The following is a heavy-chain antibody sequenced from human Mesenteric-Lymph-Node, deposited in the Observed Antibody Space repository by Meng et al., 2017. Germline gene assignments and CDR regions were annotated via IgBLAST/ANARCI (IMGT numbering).Heavy chain of an antibody. D-gene: IGHD1-7*01. CDR3: AKANNWNYGRIDY. J-gene: IGHJ4*02. Sequence: ASVKVSCKASGYTFTSYYMHWVRQAPGQGLEWMGIINPSGGSTSYAQKFQGRVTITTDESTSTAYMELSSLRAEDTALYYCAKANNWNYGRIDYWGQGTLVTVSS. V-gene: IGHV1-46*01. CDR1: GYTFTSYY. CDR2: INPSGGST.